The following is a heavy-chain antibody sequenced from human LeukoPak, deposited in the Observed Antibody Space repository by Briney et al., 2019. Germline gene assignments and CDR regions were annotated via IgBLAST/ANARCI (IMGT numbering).Heavy chain of an antibody. Sequence: PSQTLSLTCAVSGGSISSGGYSWGWIRQPPGKGLEWIGYIYHSGSTYYNPSLKSRVTISVDRSKNQFSLKLSSVTAADTAVYYCARVTPYYYDSSGYYEQYVRWLDPWGQGTLVTVSS. J-gene: IGHJ5*02. CDR3: ARVTPYYYDSSGYYEQYVRWLDP. CDR2: IYHSGST. D-gene: IGHD3-22*01. CDR1: GGSISSGGYS. V-gene: IGHV4-30-2*01.